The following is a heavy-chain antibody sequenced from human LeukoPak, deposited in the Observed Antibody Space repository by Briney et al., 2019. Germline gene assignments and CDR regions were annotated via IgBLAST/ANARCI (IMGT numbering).Heavy chain of an antibody. J-gene: IGHJ6*03. Sequence: ASVTVSCKASGYTFTSYDINWVRQATGQGLEWMGWMNPNSGNTGYAQKFQGRVTMTRNTSISTAYMELSSLRSEDTAVYYCARGGLRYFDWLLYPSFYYYYYYMDVWGKGTTVTISS. D-gene: IGHD3-9*01. V-gene: IGHV1-8*01. CDR2: MNPNSGNT. CDR1: GYTFTSYD. CDR3: ARGGLRYFDWLLYPSFYYYYYYMDV.